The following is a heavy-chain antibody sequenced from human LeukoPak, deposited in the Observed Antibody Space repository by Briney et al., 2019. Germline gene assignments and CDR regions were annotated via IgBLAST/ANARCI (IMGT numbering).Heavy chain of an antibody. CDR1: GGSVSSGSYH. D-gene: IGHD2-15*01. CDR2: IYTNGIT. V-gene: IGHV4-61*02. Sequence: PSQTLSLTCTVSGGSVSSGSYHWSWIRQPAGKGLEWIGRIYTNGITHYNPSLKSRVTMSIDTPKNQFSLKLSSVTAADTAVYYCARDPVGHCSGGSCPPGYYYGMDVWGQGTTVTVSS. CDR3: ARDPVGHCSGGSCPPGYYYGMDV. J-gene: IGHJ6*02.